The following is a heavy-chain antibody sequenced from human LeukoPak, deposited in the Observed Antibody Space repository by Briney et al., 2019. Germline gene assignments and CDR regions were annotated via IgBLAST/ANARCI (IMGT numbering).Heavy chain of an antibody. J-gene: IGHJ4*02. V-gene: IGHV3-48*04. CDR1: GFTFSSFS. D-gene: IGHD3-16*01. CDR2: ISSTSSAI. Sequence: GGSLRLSCTASGFTFSSFSMNWARQAPGKGLEWLSYISSTSSAIYYADSVKGRFTISRDNAKNSLYPQMDSLRAEDTAIYYCARVIGSYGDSAYWGQGTLVTVSS. CDR3: ARVIGSYGDSAY.